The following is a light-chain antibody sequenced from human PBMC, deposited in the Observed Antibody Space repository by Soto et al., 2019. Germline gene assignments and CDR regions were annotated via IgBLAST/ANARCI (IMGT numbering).Light chain of an antibody. CDR1: QSVSSY. CDR2: DAF. CDR3: QQRSNWHT. J-gene: IGKJ4*01. V-gene: IGKV3-11*01. Sequence: EIVLTQSPATLSLSPGERATLSCRASQSVSSYLPWYQQKPGQAPRLLIYDAFNRTTGIPATFCGSGSGTAFTLTISSLEAEDFEVNYCQQRSNWHTFGGGPKVEIK.